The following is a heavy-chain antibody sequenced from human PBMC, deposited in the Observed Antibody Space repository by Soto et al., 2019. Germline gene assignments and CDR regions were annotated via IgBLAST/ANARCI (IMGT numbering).Heavy chain of an antibody. Sequence: SVKVSCKASGFTFTSSAVQWVRQARGQRVEWIGLIVVGSGNTKYAQKFQERVTITRDMSTGTAYMELSSLRSEDTAVYYCAVEGRITMGRNYYYGMDVLGQGTTVTVSS. CDR1: GFTFTSSA. V-gene: IGHV1-58*01. D-gene: IGHD3-10*01. CDR3: AVEGRITMGRNYYYGMDV. J-gene: IGHJ6*02. CDR2: IVVGSGNT.